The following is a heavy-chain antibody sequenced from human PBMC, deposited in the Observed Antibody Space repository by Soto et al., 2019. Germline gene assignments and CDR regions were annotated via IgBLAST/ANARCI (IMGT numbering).Heavy chain of an antibody. CDR2: IIPIFGTA. Sequence: QVQLVQSGAEVKKPGSSVKVSCKASGGTFSSYAISWVRQAPGQGLEWMGGIIPIFGTANYAQKFQGRVTITADEPTSTAYTELSSLRSEDTAVYYCASPNEDCGGDCYPTNFDYWGQGTLVTVSS. D-gene: IGHD2-21*02. J-gene: IGHJ4*02. V-gene: IGHV1-69*01. CDR3: ASPNEDCGGDCYPTNFDY. CDR1: GGTFSSYA.